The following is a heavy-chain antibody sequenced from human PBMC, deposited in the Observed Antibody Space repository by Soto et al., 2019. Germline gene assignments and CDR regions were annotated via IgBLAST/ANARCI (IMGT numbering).Heavy chain of an antibody. V-gene: IGHV3-33*01. J-gene: IGHJ3*02. Sequence: GGSLRLSCAASGFTFSSYGMHWVRQAPGKGLEWVAVIWYDGSNKYYADSVKGRFTISRDNSENTLYLQMNSLRAEDTAVYYCAREKYCTNGVCAYAFDIWGQGTMVTVSS. CDR2: IWYDGSNK. D-gene: IGHD2-8*01. CDR3: AREKYCTNGVCAYAFDI. CDR1: GFTFSSYG.